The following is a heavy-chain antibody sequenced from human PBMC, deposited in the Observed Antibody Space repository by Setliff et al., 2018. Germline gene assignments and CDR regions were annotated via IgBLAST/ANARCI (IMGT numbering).Heavy chain of an antibody. J-gene: IGHJ4*02. CDR1: GYTFTSYG. CDR3: ARLTRYYYDSSGYYSDY. V-gene: IGHV1-18*01. Sequence: ASVKVSCKSSGYTFTSYGISWVRQVPGQGLEWMGWISAYNGNTNYAQKLQGRVTMTTDTSTSTAYMELRSLRPDDTAVYYCARLTRYYYDSSGYYSDYWGQGTLVTVSS. D-gene: IGHD3-22*01. CDR2: ISAYNGNT.